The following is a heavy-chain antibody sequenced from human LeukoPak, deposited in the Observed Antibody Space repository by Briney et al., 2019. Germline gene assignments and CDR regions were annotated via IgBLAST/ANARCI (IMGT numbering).Heavy chain of an antibody. J-gene: IGHJ4*02. CDR3: VRDIGYYDKV. CDR1: GFTFSTYW. CDR2: INSDGSST. D-gene: IGHD3-22*01. Sequence: GGSLRLSCAASGFTFSTYWMHWVRQAPGKGLVWVSRINSDGSSTNYADSVKGRFTISRDNAKNTVYLQMNSLRAEDTAVYYCVRDIGYYDKVWGQGPLVTVSS. V-gene: IGHV3-74*01.